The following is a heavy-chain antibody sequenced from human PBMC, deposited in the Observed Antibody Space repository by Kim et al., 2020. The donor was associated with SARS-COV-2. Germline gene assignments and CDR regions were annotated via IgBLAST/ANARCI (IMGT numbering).Heavy chain of an antibody. Sequence: SVKVSCKSSGGTLSTYAINWLRQAPGQGLEWMGGFVPTSGTGNYAATFQGRVTIITDDSTNTAYMELSSLSSEDTAVYYCARDRGDYDHYYGMDVWGQGTTVTVSS. CDR3: ARDRGDYDHYYGMDV. CDR1: GGTLSTYA. CDR2: FVPTSGTG. D-gene: IGHD4-17*01. J-gene: IGHJ6*02. V-gene: IGHV1-69*05.